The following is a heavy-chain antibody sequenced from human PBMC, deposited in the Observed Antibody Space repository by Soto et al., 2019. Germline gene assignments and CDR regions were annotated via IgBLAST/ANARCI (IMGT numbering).Heavy chain of an antibody. V-gene: IGHV3-15*01. J-gene: IGHJ6*02. CDR1: GFTFSSYG. Sequence: GGSLRLSCAASGFTFSSYGMHWVRQAPGKGLEWVAVISYDGGTTDYAAPVKGRFTISRDDSKNTLYLQMNSLKTEDTAVYYCTSYYYGMDVWGQGTTVTVSS. CDR3: TSYYYGMDV. CDR2: ISYDGGTT.